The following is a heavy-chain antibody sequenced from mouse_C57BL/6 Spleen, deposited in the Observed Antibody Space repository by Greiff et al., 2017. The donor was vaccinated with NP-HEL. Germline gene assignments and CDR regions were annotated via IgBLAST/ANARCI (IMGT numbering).Heavy chain of an antibody. J-gene: IGHJ2*01. CDR2: INPSSGYT. CDR3: ASLGTGTDFDY. CDR1: GYTFTSYW. D-gene: IGHD4-1*01. Sequence: QVQLKESGAELAKPGASVKLSCKASGYTFTSYWMHWVKQRPGQGLEWIGYINPSSGYTKYNQKFKDKATLTADKSSSTAYMQLSILTYEDSAVYYCASLGTGTDFDYWGQGTTLTVSS. V-gene: IGHV1-7*01.